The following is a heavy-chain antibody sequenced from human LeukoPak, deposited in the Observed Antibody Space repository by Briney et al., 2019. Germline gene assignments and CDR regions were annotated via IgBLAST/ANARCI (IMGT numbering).Heavy chain of an antibody. CDR1: GGSITSSY. V-gene: IGHV4-59*01. Sequence: PSETLSLTCSVSGGSITSSYWSWVRQSPGNGLEWIGYIYYTGDTTYNPSLKGRVTISVDTSKNQFSLKLISLTAADTAVYYCARTTVINKGSSFDIWGQGTLLTVSS. J-gene: IGHJ3*02. CDR2: IYYTGDT. D-gene: IGHD4-17*01. CDR3: ARTTVINKGSSFDI.